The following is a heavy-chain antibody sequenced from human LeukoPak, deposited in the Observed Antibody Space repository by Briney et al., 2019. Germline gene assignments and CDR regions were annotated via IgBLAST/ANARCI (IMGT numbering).Heavy chain of an antibody. V-gene: IGHV1-2*02. CDR3: AREVPYYFDY. CDR1: GDTFIADY. CDR2: INPNSGGT. J-gene: IGHJ4*02. Sequence: EASVKVSCKASGDTFIADYMHGVRQAPGQGLEWMGWINPNSGGTNYAQKFQGRVTMTSDTSISTAYMELSRLRSDDTDVYYCAREVPYYFDYWGQGTLVTVSS.